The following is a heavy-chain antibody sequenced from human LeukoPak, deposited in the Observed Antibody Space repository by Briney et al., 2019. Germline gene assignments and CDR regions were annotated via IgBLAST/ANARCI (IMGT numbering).Heavy chain of an antibody. Sequence: PGGSLRLSCAASGFTFSSYAMHWVRQAPGKGLEWVTVISYDGSSKYYADSVKGRFTISRDNSKSTLYLQMNSLRAEDTAVFYCARDGLSGWYDYWGQGTLVTVSS. V-gene: IGHV3-30-3*01. CDR3: ARDGLSGWYDY. CDR2: ISYDGSSK. CDR1: GFTFSSYA. J-gene: IGHJ4*02. D-gene: IGHD6-19*01.